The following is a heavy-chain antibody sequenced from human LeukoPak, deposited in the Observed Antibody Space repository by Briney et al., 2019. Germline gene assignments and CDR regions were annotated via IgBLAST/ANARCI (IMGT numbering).Heavy chain of an antibody. CDR2: INQDGSEK. V-gene: IGHV3-7*01. J-gene: IGHJ4*02. CDR3: ARDGVADGLYLDS. CDR1: GFDFSIYV. D-gene: IGHD6-13*01. Sequence: GTSLRLSCAASGFDFSIYVMHWVRQAPGKGLEWVADINQDGSEKYYVDSVKGRFTISRDNTKNSLSLQMNSLRAEDTAVYFCARDGVADGLYLDSWGQGALVTVSS.